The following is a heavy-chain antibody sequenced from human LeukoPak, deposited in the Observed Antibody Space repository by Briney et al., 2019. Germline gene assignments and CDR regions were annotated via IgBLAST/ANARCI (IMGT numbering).Heavy chain of an antibody. Sequence: GGSLRLSCAASGFSFSDYYMTWIRQAPGKGLEWVSYIGGGGKTIHTDSVKGRFTISRDNSNNSLFLQINRLRAEDTAVYYCVRSILISMIRGDLFYFDYWGPGTLVTVSS. CDR2: IGGGGKTI. CDR3: VRSILISMIRGDLFYFDY. J-gene: IGHJ4*02. D-gene: IGHD3-10*01. CDR1: GFSFSDYY. V-gene: IGHV3-11*01.